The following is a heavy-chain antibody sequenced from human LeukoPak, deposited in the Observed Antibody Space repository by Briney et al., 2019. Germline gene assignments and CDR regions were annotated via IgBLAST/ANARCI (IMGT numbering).Heavy chain of an antibody. V-gene: IGHV3-48*02. CDR2: ISSSSSSI. J-gene: IGHJ4*02. Sequence: GGPLRLSCAASGFIFSSYSMNWVRQAPGKGPEWISYISSSSSSIYYADSVKGRFTISRDNANNSLYLQMNSLGDEDTAMYYCARDSSPEGFDYWGQGTLVTVSS. CDR1: GFIFSSYS. CDR3: ARDSSPEGFDY. D-gene: IGHD1-14*01.